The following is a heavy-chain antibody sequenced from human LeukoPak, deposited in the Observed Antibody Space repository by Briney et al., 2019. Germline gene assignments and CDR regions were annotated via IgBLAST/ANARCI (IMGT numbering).Heavy chain of an antibody. CDR2: IYSGGST. CDR3: AKDFGAIAAAGNY. Sequence: GGSLRLSCAASGFTVSSNYMSWVRQAPGKGLEWVSVIYSGGSTYYADSVKGRFTISRDNSKNTLYLQMNSLRAEDTAVYYCAKDFGAIAAAGNYWGQGTLVTVSS. J-gene: IGHJ4*02. V-gene: IGHV3-53*01. CDR1: GFTVSSNY. D-gene: IGHD6-13*01.